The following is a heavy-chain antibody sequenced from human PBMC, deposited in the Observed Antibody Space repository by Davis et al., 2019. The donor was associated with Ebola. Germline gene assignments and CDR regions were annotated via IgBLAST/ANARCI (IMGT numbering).Heavy chain of an antibody. CDR3: AKHRGVAWNAMDV. CDR2: FSDGSEMT. D-gene: IGHD1-14*01. J-gene: IGHJ6*02. CDR1: GLTFSSYS. V-gene: IGHV3-23*01. Sequence: GESLKISCAASGLTFSSYSMNWVRQAPGKGLEWVSSFSDGSEMTYYADSVKGRFTISRDSSKSTLYLQMSSLRAEDTAVYYCAKHRGVAWNAMDVWGQGTTVTVSS.